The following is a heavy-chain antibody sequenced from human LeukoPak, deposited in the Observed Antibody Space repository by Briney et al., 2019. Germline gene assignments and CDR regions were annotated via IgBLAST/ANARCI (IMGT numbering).Heavy chain of an antibody. D-gene: IGHD3-3*01. CDR3: ARSSTITYYDFWSGQGDAFDI. J-gene: IGHJ3*02. CDR1: GYTFTSYD. Sequence: ASVKVSCKASGYTFTSYDINWVRQATGQGLEWMGWMNPNSGNTGYAQKFQGRVTITRNTSISTAYMELSSLRSEDTAVYYCARSSTITYYDFWSGQGDAFDIWGQGTMVTVSS. V-gene: IGHV1-8*03. CDR2: MNPNSGNT.